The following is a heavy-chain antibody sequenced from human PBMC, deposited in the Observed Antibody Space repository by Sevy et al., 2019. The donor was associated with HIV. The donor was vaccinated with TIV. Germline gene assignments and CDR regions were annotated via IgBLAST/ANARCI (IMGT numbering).Heavy chain of an antibody. J-gene: IGHJ4*02. V-gene: IGHV4-30-4*01. CDR3: ARKRGYNHGPFDY. CDR1: GGSISSSDTY. D-gene: IGHD5-12*01. CDR2: IHYTGGT. Sequence: SETLSLTCTVSGGSISSSDTYWSWIRQPPGRGLEWIGYIHYTGGTYYNPFLRSRVAISVDTSKKQFSVNLSFLTAADTAVYYCARKRGYNHGPFDYWGQGTLVTVSS.